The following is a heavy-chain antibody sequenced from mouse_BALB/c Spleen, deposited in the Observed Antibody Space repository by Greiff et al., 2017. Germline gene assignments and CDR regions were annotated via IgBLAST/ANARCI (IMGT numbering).Heavy chain of an antibody. CDR2: INPSSGYT. Sequence: VQLQESGAELARPGASVKMSCKASGYTFTSYTMHWVKQRPGQGLEWIGYINPSSGYTNYNQKFKDKATLTADKSSSTAYMQLSSLTSEDSAVYYCARSRGYDGYAMDYWGQGTSVTVSS. CDR3: ARSRGYDGYAMDY. D-gene: IGHD2-2*01. CDR1: GYTFTSYT. J-gene: IGHJ4*01. V-gene: IGHV1-4*01.